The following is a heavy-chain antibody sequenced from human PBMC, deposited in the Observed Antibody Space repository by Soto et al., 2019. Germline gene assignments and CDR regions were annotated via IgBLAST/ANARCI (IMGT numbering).Heavy chain of an antibody. CDR3: ARVGSNGDYYDSSGYDVRLPYYFDY. CDR2: IYHSGST. Sequence: QVQLQESGPGLVKPSGTLSLTCAVSGGYISSSNWWSWVRQPPGKGLEWIGEIYHSGSTNYNPSLKSRVTISVDQSKNQFSLKLSSVTAADTAVYYCARVGSNGDYYDSSGYDVRLPYYFDYWGQGTLVTVSS. J-gene: IGHJ4*02. V-gene: IGHV4-4*02. D-gene: IGHD3-22*01. CDR1: GGYISSSNW.